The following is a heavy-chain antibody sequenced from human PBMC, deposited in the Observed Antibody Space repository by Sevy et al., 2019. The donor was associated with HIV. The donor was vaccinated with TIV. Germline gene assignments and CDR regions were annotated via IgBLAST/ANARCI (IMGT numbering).Heavy chain of an antibody. V-gene: IGHV2-5*01. CDR1: GFSLSTTGEG. D-gene: IGHD3-22*01. CDR3: SHRGGVHYYDSSGYYTRAEYFQH. J-gene: IGHJ1*01. CDR2: IYWNDDQ. Sequence: SGPTLVNPTQTLTLTCTFSGFSLSTTGEGVGWIRQPPGKALEWLALIYWNDDQRYSPSLKSRLTITKDTSKNQVVLTMTNMDPVETATYYCSHRGGVHYYDSSGYYTRAEYFQHWGQGALVTVSS.